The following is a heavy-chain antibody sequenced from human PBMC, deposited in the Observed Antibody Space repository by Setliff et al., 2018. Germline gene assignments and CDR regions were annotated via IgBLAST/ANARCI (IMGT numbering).Heavy chain of an antibody. CDR3: TFARDGYDVFDI. D-gene: IGHD5-18*01. CDR1: GFSFSGSA. Sequence: GESLKISCAASGFSFSGSAVYWVRQASVKGLEWIGRIRGRTDNYATAYAASVRGRFTISRDDSKNTAYLQMNSLKTEDTAVYYCTFARDGYDVFDIWGQGTMVTVS. V-gene: IGHV3-73*01. CDR2: IRGRTDNYAT. J-gene: IGHJ3*02.